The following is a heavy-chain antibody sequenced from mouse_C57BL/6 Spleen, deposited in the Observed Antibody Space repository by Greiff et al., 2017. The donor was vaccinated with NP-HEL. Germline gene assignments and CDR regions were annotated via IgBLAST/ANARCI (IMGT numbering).Heavy chain of an antibody. CDR3: ARDQGYYGSSYLSYWYFDV. CDR1: GFTFSSYA. D-gene: IGHD1-1*01. CDR2: ISDGGSYT. Sequence: EVQLVESGGGLVKPGGSLELSCAASGFTFSSYAMSWVRQTPEKRLEWVATISDGGSYTYYPDNVKGRFTISRDNAKNNLYLQMSHLKSEDTAMYYCARDQGYYGSSYLSYWYFDVWGTGTTVTVSS. V-gene: IGHV5-4*01. J-gene: IGHJ1*03.